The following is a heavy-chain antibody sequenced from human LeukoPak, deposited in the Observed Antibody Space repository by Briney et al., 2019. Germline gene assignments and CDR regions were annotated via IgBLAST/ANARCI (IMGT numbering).Heavy chain of an antibody. Sequence: GGSLRLSCAASGFTFSSYSMNWVRQAPGKGLEWVSSISSSSSYIYYADSVKGRFTISRDNAKNSLYLQMNSLRAEDTAVYYCARDIVVVGYYYYGMDVWGQGTTVTVSS. CDR3: ARDIVVVGYYYYGMDV. D-gene: IGHD2-2*01. J-gene: IGHJ6*02. V-gene: IGHV3-21*04. CDR2: ISSSSSYI. CDR1: GFTFSSYS.